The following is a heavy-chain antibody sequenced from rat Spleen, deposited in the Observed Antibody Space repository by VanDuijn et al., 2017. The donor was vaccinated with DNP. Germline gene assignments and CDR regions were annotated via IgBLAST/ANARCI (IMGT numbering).Heavy chain of an antibody. Sequence: EVKLVESGGGLVQPGRSLKLSCAASGFNFNDYWMAWVRRAPGKGLEWIGEINGDSSTENYTPSLKDKFTISRDNAQNILYLQMNKVGSEDTATYYCARHLPGLFDYWGQGVMVTVSS. J-gene: IGHJ2*01. CDR1: GFNFNDYW. D-gene: IGHD2-5*01. V-gene: IGHV4-2*01. CDR3: ARHLPGLFDY. CDR2: INGDSSTE.